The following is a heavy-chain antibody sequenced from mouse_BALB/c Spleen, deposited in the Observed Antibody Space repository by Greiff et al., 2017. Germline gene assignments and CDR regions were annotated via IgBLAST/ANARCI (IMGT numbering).Heavy chain of an antibody. CDR3: ARLDYDGAY. CDR2: ISTYYGNT. Sequence: VQLQQSGPELVRPGVSVKISCKGSGYTFTDYAMHWVKQSHAKSLEWIGVISTYYGNTNYNQKFKGKATMTVDKSSSTAYMELARLTSEDSAIYYCARLDYDGAYWGQGTLVTVSA. D-gene: IGHD2-4*01. CDR1: GYTFTDYA. J-gene: IGHJ3*01. V-gene: IGHV1-67*01.